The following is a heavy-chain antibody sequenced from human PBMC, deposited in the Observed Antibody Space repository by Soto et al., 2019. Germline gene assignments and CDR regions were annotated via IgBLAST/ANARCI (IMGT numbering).Heavy chain of an antibody. CDR3: ARDKDLEPTVWGY. J-gene: IGHJ4*02. D-gene: IGHD7-27*01. Sequence: QVHLQESGPGLVRPSETLSLSCSVSGDSMATGGHYYNWIRHLPGKGLEWIGYIYYSGATHYSPSLRTRATISIDTSKNQFSLRLISVTAADTALYFCARDKDLEPTVWGYWGQGRQVTVSS. CDR1: GDSMATGGHY. V-gene: IGHV4-31*02. CDR2: IYYSGAT.